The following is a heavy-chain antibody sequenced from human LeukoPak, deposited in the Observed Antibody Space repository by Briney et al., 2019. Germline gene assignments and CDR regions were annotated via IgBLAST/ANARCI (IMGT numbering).Heavy chain of an antibody. CDR1: GGSFSGYY. J-gene: IGHJ4*02. V-gene: IGHV4-34*01. CDR2: INQSGST. D-gene: IGHD3-22*01. Sequence: KPSETLSLTCAVYGGSFSGYYWSWIRQPPGKGLEWIGEINQSGSTNYNPSLKSRVTISVDTSKNQFSLKLSSVTAADTAVYYCARHGDYYDSSGFDYWGQGTLVTVSS. CDR3: ARHGDYYDSSGFDY.